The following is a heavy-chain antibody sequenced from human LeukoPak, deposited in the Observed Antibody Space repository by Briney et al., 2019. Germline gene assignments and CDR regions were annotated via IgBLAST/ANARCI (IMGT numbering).Heavy chain of an antibody. CDR2: IRDKANSYAT. D-gene: IGHD2-2*01. CDR3: TRWDCTTTGCYPFDY. Sequence: GGSLRLSCAASGFTFSGSAIHWVRQASGEGLEWVGRIRDKANSYATAYIASVKGRFTISRDDSKNTAYLQMSSLKTEDTAVYYCTRWDCTTTGCYPFDYWGQGTLVTVSS. V-gene: IGHV3-73*01. CDR1: GFTFSGSA. J-gene: IGHJ4*02.